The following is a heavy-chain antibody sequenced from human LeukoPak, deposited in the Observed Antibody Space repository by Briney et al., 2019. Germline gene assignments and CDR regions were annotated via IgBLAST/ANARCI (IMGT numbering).Heavy chain of an antibody. Sequence: GASVKVSCKASGYTFTGYYMHWVRQAPGQGLEWMGWINPNSGGTNYAQKFQGRVTMTRDTSISTAYMELSRLRSDDTAVYYCARDAPDTAMAHYYYYYMDVWGKGTTVTVSS. V-gene: IGHV1-2*02. CDR3: ARDAPDTAMAHYYYYYMDV. CDR1: GYTFTGYY. CDR2: INPNSGGT. J-gene: IGHJ6*03. D-gene: IGHD5-18*01.